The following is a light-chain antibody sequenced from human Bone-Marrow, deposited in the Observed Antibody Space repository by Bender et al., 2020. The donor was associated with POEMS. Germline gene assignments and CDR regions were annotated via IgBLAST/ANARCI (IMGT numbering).Light chain of an antibody. V-gene: IGLV1-44*01. CDR1: SSNIGAHA. J-gene: IGLJ3*02. Sequence: QSVLTQPPSASGTPGQRVTISCSGGSSNIGAHAVNWYQHLPGTAPKLLIYSSHRRPSEVPDRFSGSRSGTSASLAISGLQSEDEADDYCAVWEDRLNGWVFGGGTKLTVL. CDR3: AVWEDRLNGWV. CDR2: SSH.